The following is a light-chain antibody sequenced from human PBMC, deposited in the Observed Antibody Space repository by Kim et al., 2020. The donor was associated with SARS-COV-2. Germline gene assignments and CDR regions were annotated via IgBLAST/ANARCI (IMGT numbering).Light chain of an antibody. CDR1: NMGNKD. CDR2: HDS. Sequence: PGKAAQSPCAGNNMGNKDVQWYQQEAVQAPVLVISHDSDRPSEIPDRISGSNSENTATLTISRVEAGDEADYYCQVWDGSNDHYVFGTGTKVTVL. J-gene: IGLJ1*01. V-gene: IGLV3-21*04. CDR3: QVWDGSNDHYV.